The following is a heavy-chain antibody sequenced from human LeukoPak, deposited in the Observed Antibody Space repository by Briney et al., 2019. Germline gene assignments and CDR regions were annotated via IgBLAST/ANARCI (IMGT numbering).Heavy chain of an antibody. J-gene: IGHJ4*02. CDR1: GGSISSSSYY. D-gene: IGHD3-22*01. CDR3: ARRARYYDSSGYYYDVWDY. Sequence: PSETLSLTCTVSGGSISSSSYYWGWIRQPPGRGLEWIGSIYYSGSTYYNPSLKSRVTISVDTSKNQFSLKLSSVTAAGTAVYYCARRARYYDSSGYYYDVWDYWGQGTLVTVSS. CDR2: IYYSGST. V-gene: IGHV4-39*01.